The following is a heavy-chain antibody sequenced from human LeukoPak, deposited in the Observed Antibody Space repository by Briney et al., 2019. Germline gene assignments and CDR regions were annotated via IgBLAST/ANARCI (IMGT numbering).Heavy chain of an antibody. D-gene: IGHD3-3*01. CDR2: MYPNSGNT. V-gene: IGHV1-8*01. Sequence: ASVKVSCKASGYTFTSYDINWVRPATGQGLEWMGWMYPNSGNTGYAQKFQGRVTMTRNTSISTAYMELSSLRSEDTAVYYCARAHYDFWSGYYNAVNWFDPWGQGTLVTVSS. CDR1: GYTFTSYD. J-gene: IGHJ5*02. CDR3: ARAHYDFWSGYYNAVNWFDP.